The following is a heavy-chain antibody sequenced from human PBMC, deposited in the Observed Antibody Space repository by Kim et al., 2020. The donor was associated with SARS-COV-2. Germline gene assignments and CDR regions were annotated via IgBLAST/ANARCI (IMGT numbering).Heavy chain of an antibody. CDR2: INHSGST. CDR1: GGSFSGYY. J-gene: IGHJ6*03. Sequence: SETLSLTCAVYGGSFSGYYWSWIRQPPGKGLEWMGEINHSGSTNYNPSLKSRVTISVDTSKNQFSLKLSSVTAADTAGYYCARVGRFLEWLLSNHYYYYMDVWGKGTTVTVSS. D-gene: IGHD3-3*01. V-gene: IGHV4-34*01. CDR3: ARVGRFLEWLLSNHYYYYMDV.